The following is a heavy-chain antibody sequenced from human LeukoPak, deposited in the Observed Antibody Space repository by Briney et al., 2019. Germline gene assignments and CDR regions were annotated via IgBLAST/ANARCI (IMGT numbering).Heavy chain of an antibody. V-gene: IGHV3-21*01. CDR2: ISSSSSYI. Sequence: GGSLRLSCAASGFTFSSYSMNWVRQAPGKGLEWVSSISSSSSYIYYADSVKGRFTISRDNAKNSLYLQMNSLRAEDTAVYYCARFQLVYDAFDIWGQGTMVTVSS. CDR1: GFTFSSYS. J-gene: IGHJ3*02. CDR3: ARFQLVYDAFDI. D-gene: IGHD6-13*01.